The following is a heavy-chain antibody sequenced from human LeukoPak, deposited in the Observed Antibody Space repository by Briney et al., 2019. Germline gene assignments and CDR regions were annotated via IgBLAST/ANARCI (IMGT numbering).Heavy chain of an antibody. CDR3: ARPTYYYGSGSYYGSLDAFDI. CDR2: IKQDGSEK. Sequence: GGSLRLSCAASGFTFSSYWMSWVRQAPGKGLEGVANIKQDGSEKYYVGSVKGRFTISRDNAKNSLYLQMNSLRAEDTAVYYCARPTYYYGSGSYYGSLDAFDIWGQGTMVTVSS. CDR1: GFTFSSYW. J-gene: IGHJ3*02. V-gene: IGHV3-7*01. D-gene: IGHD3-10*01.